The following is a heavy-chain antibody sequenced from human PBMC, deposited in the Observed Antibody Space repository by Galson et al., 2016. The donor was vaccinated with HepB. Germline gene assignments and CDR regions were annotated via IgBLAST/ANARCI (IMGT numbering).Heavy chain of an antibody. CDR2: VSSGGDTT. V-gene: IGHV3-23*03. D-gene: IGHD2-15*01. Sequence: SLRLSCAASGFTFSNYHMNWVRQSQERGLEWVSFVSSGGDTTYYIDSVRGRFTVSRDNSKDTLSLQMDNLRAEDTATYYCAKDHGYCRGGSGHFDRLAWGLGTLVTVSS. J-gene: IGHJ5*02. CDR1: GFTFSNYH. CDR3: AKDHGYCRGGSGHFDRLA.